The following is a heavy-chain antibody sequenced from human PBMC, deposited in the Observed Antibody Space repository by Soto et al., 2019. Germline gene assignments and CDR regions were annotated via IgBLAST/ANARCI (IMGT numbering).Heavy chain of an antibody. CDR1: DYTFTSYG. D-gene: IGHD5-12*01. Sequence: QVHLVQSGAEVKKPGASVKVSCKASDYTFTSYGITWVRQAPGQGLEWMGWISVYNRNTNYAQKFQGRVTMTTDTSTYTVYMELRGLTSDDTAVYDCARVVGAYDPTKWFDPWGQGTLVTVSS. V-gene: IGHV1-18*01. J-gene: IGHJ5*02. CDR2: ISVYNRNT. CDR3: ARVVGAYDPTKWFDP.